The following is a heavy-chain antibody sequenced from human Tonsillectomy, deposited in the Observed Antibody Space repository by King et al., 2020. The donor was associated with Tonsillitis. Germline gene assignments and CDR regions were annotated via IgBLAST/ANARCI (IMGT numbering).Heavy chain of an antibody. CDR1: GFTFTSYS. J-gene: IGHJ2*01. CDR2: ISTSSSYI. Sequence: VQLVESGGGLVKPGGSLRLSCAASGFTFTSYSMNWVRQAPGKGLEWVSSISTSSSYIYYADSLKGRFTISRDNAKNSLYLQMNSLRAEDTAVYYCARVRDYYDSSGYFRYLDLWGRGTLVTVSS. D-gene: IGHD3-22*01. V-gene: IGHV3-21*01. CDR3: ARVRDYYDSSGYFRYLDL.